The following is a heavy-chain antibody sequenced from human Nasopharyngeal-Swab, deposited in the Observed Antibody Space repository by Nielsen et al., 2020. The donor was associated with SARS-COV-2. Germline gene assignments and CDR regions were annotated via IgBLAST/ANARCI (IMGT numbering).Heavy chain of an antibody. CDR1: GFRFSDYY. Sequence: GESLKISCAASGFRFSDYYMSWIRQAPGKGLEWVSFISDGGSHSYYADSVKGRFTISRDNTKNSLSLQMNSLRPDDTAVYYCVTATDHAFDIWGQGTVATVSS. V-gene: IGHV3-11*01. CDR3: VTATDHAFDI. CDR2: ISDGGSHS. J-gene: IGHJ3*02.